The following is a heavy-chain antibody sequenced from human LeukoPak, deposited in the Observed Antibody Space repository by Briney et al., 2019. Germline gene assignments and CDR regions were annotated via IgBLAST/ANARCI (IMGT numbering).Heavy chain of an antibody. Sequence: ASVKVSCKVSGYTLTELSMHWVRQAPGKGLEWMGGFDPEDGETIYAQKFQGRVTMTEDTSTDTAYMELSSLRSEDTAVYYCATWSQDIVVVPAAIEGTGYYYYYMDVWGKGNTVTVSS. V-gene: IGHV1-24*01. J-gene: IGHJ6*03. CDR1: GYTLTELS. CDR2: FDPEDGET. CDR3: ATWSQDIVVVPAAIEGTGYYYYYMDV. D-gene: IGHD2-2*02.